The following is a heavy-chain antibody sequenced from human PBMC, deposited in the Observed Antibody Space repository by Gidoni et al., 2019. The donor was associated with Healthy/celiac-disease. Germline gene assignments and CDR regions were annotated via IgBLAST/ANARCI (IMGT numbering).Heavy chain of an antibody. V-gene: IGHV3-23*01. CDR3: AKSGRPFAD. CDR2: ISGSGGST. D-gene: IGHD2-21*01. CDR1: GFTFSSYA. J-gene: IGHJ4*02. Sequence: EVPLLESGGGLVQPGGSLRLPCAASGFTFSSYAMTLVRQAPGQGLEWVSAISGSGGSTYYADSVKGRFTISRDNSKNTLYLQMNSLRAEDTAVYYCAKSGRPFADWGQGTLVTVSS.